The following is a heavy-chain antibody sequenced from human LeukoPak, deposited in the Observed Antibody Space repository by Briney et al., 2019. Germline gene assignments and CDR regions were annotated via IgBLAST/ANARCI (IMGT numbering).Heavy chain of an antibody. Sequence: GGSLRLSCAASGFTFSSYAMSWVRQAPGKGLEWVSAISGSGGSTYYADSVKGRFTISRDNSKNTLYLQMNSLRAEDTAVYYCARDDGDDFWSGYKNWFDPWGQGTLVTVSS. D-gene: IGHD3-3*01. CDR3: ARDDGDDFWSGYKNWFDP. J-gene: IGHJ5*02. V-gene: IGHV3-23*01. CDR1: GFTFSSYA. CDR2: ISGSGGST.